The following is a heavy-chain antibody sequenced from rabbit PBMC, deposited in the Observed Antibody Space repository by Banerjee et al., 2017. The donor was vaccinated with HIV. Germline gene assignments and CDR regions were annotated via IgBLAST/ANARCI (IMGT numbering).Heavy chain of an antibody. D-gene: IGHD1-1*01. V-gene: IGHV1S40*01. J-gene: IGHJ4*01. CDR1: GFSFSNKYV. CDR3: ARGPSGGYTYLNL. CDR2: INTSSGNT. Sequence: QSLEESGGDLVKPEGSLTLTCTASGFSFSNKYVMCWVRQAPGKGLEWIACINTSSGNTVYASWAKGRFTTSKTSSTTVTLQMTSLTAADTATYFCARGPSGGYTYLNLWGPGTLVTVS.